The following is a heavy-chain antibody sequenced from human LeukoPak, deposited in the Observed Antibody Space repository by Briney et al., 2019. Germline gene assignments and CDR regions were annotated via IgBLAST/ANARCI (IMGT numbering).Heavy chain of an antibody. Sequence: GGSLRLSCAASGFTFSSYAMHWVRQAPGKGLEWVAVISYDGSNKYYADSVKGRFTITRDNSKNTLYLQMNSLRAEDTAVYYCEGYCSSTSCYSSSYNWFDPWGQGTLVTVSS. CDR1: GFTFSSYA. D-gene: IGHD2-2*01. CDR3: EGYCSSTSCYSSSYNWFDP. V-gene: IGHV3-30-3*01. J-gene: IGHJ5*02. CDR2: ISYDGSNK.